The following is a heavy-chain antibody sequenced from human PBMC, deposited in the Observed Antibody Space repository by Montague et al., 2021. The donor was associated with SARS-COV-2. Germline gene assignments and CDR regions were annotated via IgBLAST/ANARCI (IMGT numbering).Heavy chain of an antibody. CDR3: AKGGERITMIVVVITLADFDY. J-gene: IGHJ4*02. CDR1: GFTFSSYA. D-gene: IGHD3-22*01. Sequence: SLRLSCAASGFTFSSYAMSWVRQAPGKGLEWVSGISDSGGSTYXXXSXXXRFXISRDNSKNTLYLQMNSLRAEDTAVYYCAKGGERITMIVVVITLADFDYWGQGTLVTVSS. CDR2: ISDSGGST. V-gene: IGHV3-23*01.